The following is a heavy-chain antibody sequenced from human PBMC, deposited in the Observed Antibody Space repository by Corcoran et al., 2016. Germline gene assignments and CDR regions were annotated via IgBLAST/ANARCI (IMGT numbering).Heavy chain of an antibody. D-gene: IGHD4-4*01. Sequence: QVQLVQSGAEVKKPGASVKVSCKASGYAFTSYYMHWVRQAPGQGLEWMGIINPSGCSTSYAQKFQGRVTMTRDTSTSTVYLELSSLRSEDTAVYYCARGATDLNWFDPWGQGTLVTVSS. CDR1: GYAFTSYY. CDR3: ARGATDLNWFDP. J-gene: IGHJ5*02. CDR2: INPSGCST. V-gene: IGHV1-46*01.